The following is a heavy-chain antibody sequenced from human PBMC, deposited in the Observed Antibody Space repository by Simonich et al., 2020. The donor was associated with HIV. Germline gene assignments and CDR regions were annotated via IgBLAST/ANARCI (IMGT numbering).Heavy chain of an antibody. CDR2: LWDDGSNK. V-gene: IGHV3-33*01. Sequence: QVQLVESGGGVVQPGRSLRLSCAASGFTFSSYGMHWVRQAPGKGLEWVAVLWDDGSNKDYADSVKGRFTISRDNSKNTLYLQMNSLRAEDTAVYYCARAIFGVVIRNYGMDVWGQGTTVTVSS. CDR3: ARAIFGVVIRNYGMDV. J-gene: IGHJ6*02. CDR1: GFTFSSYG. D-gene: IGHD3-3*01.